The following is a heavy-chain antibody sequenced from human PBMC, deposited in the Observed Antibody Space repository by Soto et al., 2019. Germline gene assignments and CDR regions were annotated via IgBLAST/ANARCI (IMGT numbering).Heavy chain of an antibody. CDR2: IGPAGDT. V-gene: IGHV3-13*01. D-gene: IGHD3-3*01. CDR3: ARDRYSYYDFWSGSLPYYYYGMDV. Sequence: GGSLRLSCAASGFIFSSYDMHWVRQPTGKGLEWVSAIGPAGDTYYPGSVKGRFTISRDNAKNSLYLQMNSLRAGDTAVYYCARDRYSYYDFWSGSLPYYYYGMDVWGQGTTVTVSS. CDR1: GFIFSSYD. J-gene: IGHJ6*02.